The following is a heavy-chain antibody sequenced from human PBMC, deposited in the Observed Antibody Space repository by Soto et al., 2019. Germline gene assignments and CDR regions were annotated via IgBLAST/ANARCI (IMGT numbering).Heavy chain of an antibody. CDR2: IWYDARQE. V-gene: IGHV3-30*18. Sequence: VQLVESGGGVVQPGKSLRLSCAASGFTFGDYAMHWVRQAPGKGLEWVAVIWYDARQEDYVDSVKGRFIISSDNFRNMLYLEMSSLRVEDTAMYYFAKERRGWYPGTWGQGTLVIVSS. D-gene: IGHD6-19*01. CDR1: GFTFGDYA. J-gene: IGHJ4*02. CDR3: AKERRGWYPGT.